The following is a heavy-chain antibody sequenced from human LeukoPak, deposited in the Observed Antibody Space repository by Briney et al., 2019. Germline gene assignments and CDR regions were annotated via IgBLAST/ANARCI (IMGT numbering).Heavy chain of an antibody. V-gene: IGHV3-23*01. J-gene: IGHJ4*02. CDR3: ARVWGSGSQFYFDY. CDR2: VSGGDGTST. Sequence: PGGSLRLSCAASGFTFTSYAMSWVRQAPGKGLEWVSAVSGGDGTSTYYADSVKGRFTISRDNAKNTVFLQMNSLRAEDTAVYYCARVWGSGSQFYFDYWGQGTLVTVSS. CDR1: GFTFTSYA. D-gene: IGHD3-10*01.